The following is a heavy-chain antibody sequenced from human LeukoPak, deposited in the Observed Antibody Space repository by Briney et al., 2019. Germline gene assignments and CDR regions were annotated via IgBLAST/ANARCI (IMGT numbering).Heavy chain of an antibody. CDR1: GGSISSGIYY. Sequence: PSETLSLTCNVSGGSISSGIYYWTWIRQHPGKGLEWIGYTYYSVSTYFNPSLKSRVTISVDTSKNQFSLKLSSVTAADTAVYYCATYGSGSYYFDYWGQGTLVTVSS. CDR2: TYYSVST. D-gene: IGHD3-10*01. CDR3: ATYGSGSYYFDY. J-gene: IGHJ4*02. V-gene: IGHV4-31*02.